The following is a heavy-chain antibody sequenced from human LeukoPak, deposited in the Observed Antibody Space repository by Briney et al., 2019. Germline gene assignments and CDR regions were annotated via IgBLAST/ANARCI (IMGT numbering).Heavy chain of an antibody. Sequence: AGGSLRLSCAASGFTFSSYWMSWIRQPPGKGLEWIGSIYYSGSTYYNPSLKSRVTISVDTSKNQFSLKLSSVTAADTAVYYCARDIAGYYYGSGSYYYYWGQGTLVTVSS. J-gene: IGHJ4*02. V-gene: IGHV4-39*07. CDR2: IYYSGST. CDR1: GFTFSSYW. D-gene: IGHD3-10*01. CDR3: ARDIAGYYYGSGSYYYY.